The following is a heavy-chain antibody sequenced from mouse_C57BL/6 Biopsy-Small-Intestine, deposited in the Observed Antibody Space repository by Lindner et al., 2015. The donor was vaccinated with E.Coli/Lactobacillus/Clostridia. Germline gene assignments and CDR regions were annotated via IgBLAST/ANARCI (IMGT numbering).Heavy chain of an antibody. V-gene: IGHV1-50*01. Sequence: VQLQESGAELVNPGTSVTLSCKASGYSFASYWIQWVKQRPGQGLEWIGEIDPSDNYTNYNQKFKDKATLTVDTSSSTAYMQLSSLTSEDSAVYYCARGAYYGSSFGYWGQGTTLTVSS. J-gene: IGHJ2*01. D-gene: IGHD1-1*01. CDR3: ARGAYYGSSFGY. CDR2: IDPSDNYT. CDR1: GYSFASYW.